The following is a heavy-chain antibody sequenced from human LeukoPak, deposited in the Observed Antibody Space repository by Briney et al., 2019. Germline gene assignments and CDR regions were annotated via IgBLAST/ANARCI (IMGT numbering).Heavy chain of an antibody. CDR2: ISGSGGST. CDR3: AASGGSPAGDY. CDR1: GFNFSSYA. V-gene: IGHV3-23*01. J-gene: IGHJ4*02. Sequence: GGSLRLSCAASGFNFSSYAMSWVRQAPGKGLEWVSAISGSGGSTYYADSVKGRFTIPRDNSKNTLYLQMNSLRAEDTAVYYCAASGGSPAGDYWGQGTLVTVSS. D-gene: IGHD2-15*01.